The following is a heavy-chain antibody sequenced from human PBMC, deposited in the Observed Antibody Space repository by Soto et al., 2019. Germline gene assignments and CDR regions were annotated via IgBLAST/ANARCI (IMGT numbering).Heavy chain of an antibody. CDR2: IYSGGST. J-gene: IGHJ6*03. D-gene: IGHD3-3*01. CDR1: GFTVSSNY. CDR3: ARSFTIFGVVTFMDV. Sequence: GGSLRLSCAASGFTVSSNYMSWVRQAPGKGLEWVSVIYSGGSTYYADSVKGRFTVSRDNSKNTLYLQMNSLRAEDTAVYYCARSFTIFGVVTFMDVWGKGTTVTVSS. V-gene: IGHV3-66*01.